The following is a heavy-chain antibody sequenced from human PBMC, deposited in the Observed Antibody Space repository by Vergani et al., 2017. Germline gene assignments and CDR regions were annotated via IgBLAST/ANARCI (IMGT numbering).Heavy chain of an antibody. CDR3: TTECDDSSGNNWFDP. D-gene: IGHD3-22*01. Sequence: QVQLVESGGGVVQPGRSLRLSCAASGFTFSSYVRHWVRKAPGKGLEGVAVISYDGSNKYYADSVKGRFTIARDNSKTPLHLQMNSLRAEDTAVYYCTTECDDSSGNNWFDPWGQGTLVTVSS. J-gene: IGHJ5*02. V-gene: IGHV3-30*01. CDR1: GFTFSSYV. CDR2: ISYDGSNK.